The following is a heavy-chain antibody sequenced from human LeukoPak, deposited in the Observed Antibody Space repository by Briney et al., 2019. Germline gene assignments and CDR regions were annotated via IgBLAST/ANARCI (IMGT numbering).Heavy chain of an antibody. Sequence: SETLSLTCAVSGGSISSGGYSWSWIRQPPGKGLEWIGYIYHSGSTYYNPSLKSRVTISVDRSKNQFSLKLSSVTAADTAVYYCARGYCGGDCYSYWYFDLWGRGTLVTVSS. D-gene: IGHD2-21*02. V-gene: IGHV4-30-2*01. CDR1: GGSISSGGYS. J-gene: IGHJ2*01. CDR3: ARGYCGGDCYSYWYFDL. CDR2: IYHSGST.